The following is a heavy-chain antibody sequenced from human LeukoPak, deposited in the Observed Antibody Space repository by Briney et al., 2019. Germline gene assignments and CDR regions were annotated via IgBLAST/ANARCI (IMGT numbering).Heavy chain of an antibody. V-gene: IGHV4-59*01. Sequence: SYTLSLTCTVSGGSISDYYWCWIRQPPGKGLKGLGYIYYTGSTNYNTSLKSRVTISIDTSKTQFSLKLTSVTAADTAVYYCASAPNMDFFDYWGQGTLVTASS. J-gene: IGHJ4*02. CDR1: GGSISDYY. CDR3: ASAPNMDFFDY. CDR2: IYYTGST. D-gene: IGHD4/OR15-4a*01.